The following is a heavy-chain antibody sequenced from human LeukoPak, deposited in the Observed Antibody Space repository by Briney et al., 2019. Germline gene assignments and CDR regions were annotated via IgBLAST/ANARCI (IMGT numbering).Heavy chain of an antibody. V-gene: IGHV1-46*01. Sequence: ASVKVSCKASGYTFTSYYMHWVRQAPGQGLEWMGIINPSGGSTSYAQKFQGRVTMTRDTSTSTVYMDLSSLRSEDTAVYYCAREKVDYYDSSGHPPYWGQGTLVTVSS. J-gene: IGHJ4*02. D-gene: IGHD3-22*01. CDR1: GYTFTSYY. CDR3: AREKVDYYDSSGHPPY. CDR2: INPSGGST.